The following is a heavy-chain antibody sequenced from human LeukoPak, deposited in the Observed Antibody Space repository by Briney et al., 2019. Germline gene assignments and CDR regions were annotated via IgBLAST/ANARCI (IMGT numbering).Heavy chain of an antibody. CDR3: ARIRVMDLYYFDY. Sequence: GGSLRLSCAASGFTFSSYWMSWVRQAPGKGLEWVANIKQDGSEKYYVDSVKGRFTISRDNAKNSLYLQMNSPRAEDTAVYYCARIRVMDLYYFDYWGQGTLVTVSS. CDR1: GFTFSSYW. V-gene: IGHV3-7*01. J-gene: IGHJ4*02. CDR2: IKQDGSEK. D-gene: IGHD3-10*01.